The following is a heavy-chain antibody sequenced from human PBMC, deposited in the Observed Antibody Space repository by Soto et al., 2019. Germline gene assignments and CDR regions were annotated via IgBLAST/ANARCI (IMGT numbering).Heavy chain of an antibody. J-gene: IGHJ3*02. Sequence: QLQESGPGLVKPSETMSLTCTVSGDSSSGGIFYWGWMRQLPGKGLEWIGSINYSGHTYYSPSLKSRVTISVDPSRNQFSLDLRSVTAADSAVYYCARERAWYGEWAYDIWGQGTMVTVSS. D-gene: IGHD3-10*01. V-gene: IGHV4-39*02. CDR1: GDSSSGGIFY. CDR3: ARERAWYGEWAYDI. CDR2: INYSGHT.